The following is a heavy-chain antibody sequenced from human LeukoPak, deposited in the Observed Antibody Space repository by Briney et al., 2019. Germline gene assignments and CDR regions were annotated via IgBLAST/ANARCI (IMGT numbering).Heavy chain of an antibody. J-gene: IGHJ3*02. V-gene: IGHV1-18*01. CDR2: ISAYNGNT. CDR3: ARYYDSSGFGVENAFDI. Sequence: ASVTVSCTASGYTFTSYGISWVRQAPGQGLEWMGWISAYNGNTNYAQKLQGRVTMTTDTSTSTAYMELRSLRSDDTAVYYCARYYDSSGFGVENAFDIWGQGTMVTVSS. D-gene: IGHD3-22*01. CDR1: GYTFTSYG.